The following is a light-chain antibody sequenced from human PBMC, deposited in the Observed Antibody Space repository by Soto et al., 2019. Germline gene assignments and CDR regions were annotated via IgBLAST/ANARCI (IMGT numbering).Light chain of an antibody. Sequence: DTLMTQSPDSLAVSLGERATINCKSSQSVLFTSSNKNFLTWYQQKPGQPPKLLIYWASTRESGVPDRFSGSGSGTNFTLTISSLQAEDVAVYYCQQYYTTPWTFGQGTKVDI. CDR2: WAS. CDR3: QQYYTTPWT. V-gene: IGKV4-1*01. J-gene: IGKJ1*01. CDR1: QSVLFTSSNKNF.